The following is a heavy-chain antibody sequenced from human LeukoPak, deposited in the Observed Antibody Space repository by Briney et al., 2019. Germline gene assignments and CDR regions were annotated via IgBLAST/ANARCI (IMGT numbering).Heavy chain of an antibody. J-gene: IGHJ4*02. CDR3: ARGKSFGSSGWYGRGYYFDY. Sequence: SQTLSPTCTVSGGSISSGGYYWSWIRQPPGKGLEWIGYIYYNGSTYYNPSLKSRVTISVDTSKNQFSLKLSSVTAADTAVYYCARGKSFGSSGWYGRGYYFDYWGQGTLVTVSS. D-gene: IGHD6-19*01. CDR2: IYYNGST. CDR1: GGSISSGGYY. V-gene: IGHV4-30-4*01.